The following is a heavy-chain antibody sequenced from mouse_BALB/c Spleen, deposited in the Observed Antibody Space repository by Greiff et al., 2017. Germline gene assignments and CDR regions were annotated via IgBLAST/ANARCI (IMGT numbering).Heavy chain of an antibody. V-gene: IGHV5-17*02. D-gene: IGHD2-1*01. CDR1: GFTFSSFG. CDR3: ARSYGKTALYAMDY. J-gene: IGHJ4*01. Sequence: EVKVVESGGGLVQPGGSRKLSCAASGFTFSSFGMHWVRQAPEKGLEWVAYISSGSSTIYYADTVKGRFTISRDNPKNTLFLQMTSLRSEDTAMYYCARSYGKTALYAMDYWGQGTSVTVSS. CDR2: ISSGSSTI.